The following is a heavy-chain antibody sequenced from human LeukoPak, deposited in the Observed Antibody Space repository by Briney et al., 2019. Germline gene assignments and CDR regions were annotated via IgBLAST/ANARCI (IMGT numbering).Heavy chain of an antibody. J-gene: IGHJ4*02. CDR3: AKGTSSSCYSAPNY. CDR1: GLTFSHYG. CDR2: ISISGGST. D-gene: IGHD2-15*01. Sequence: GGSLRLSCAASGLTFSHYGMTWVRQAPGKGLECVSTISISGGSTYYADSVKGRFTISRDNSKNTLSLQLNSLRAEDTAVYYCAKGTSSSCYSAPNYWGQGTLVTVSS. V-gene: IGHV3-23*01.